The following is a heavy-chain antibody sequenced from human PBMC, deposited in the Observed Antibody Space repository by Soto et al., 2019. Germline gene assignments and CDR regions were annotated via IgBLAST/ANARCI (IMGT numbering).Heavy chain of an antibody. V-gene: IGHV1-46*01. J-gene: IGHJ4*02. CDR1: GYIFTNYY. Sequence: ASVKVSCKASGYIFTNYYMHWVRQAPGQGLEWMGTINAGGGYTTYAQKLQGRVTMTTDTSTSTAYMELRSLRSDDTAVYYCAREPNYFDYWGQGTLVTVSS. CDR2: INAGGGYT. CDR3: AREPNYFDY.